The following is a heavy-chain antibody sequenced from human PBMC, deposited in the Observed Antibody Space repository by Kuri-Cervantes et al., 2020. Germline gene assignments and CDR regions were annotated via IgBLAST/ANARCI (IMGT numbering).Heavy chain of an antibody. J-gene: IGHJ4*02. CDR2: IYSSGST. V-gene: IGHV4-59*01. D-gene: IGHD6-19*01. Sequence: SETLSLTCSVSNGSLSGYYWSWIRQSPGKGLEWTGYIYSSGSTKYNPSLKSRLTISLDMSKNQISLNLTSVTAADTAVYYCARYIIVAGCFDYWGQGILVTVSS. CDR3: ARYIIVAGCFDY. CDR1: NGSLSGYY.